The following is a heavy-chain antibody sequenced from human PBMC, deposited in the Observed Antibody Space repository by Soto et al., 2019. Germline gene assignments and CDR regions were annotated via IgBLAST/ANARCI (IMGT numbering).Heavy chain of an antibody. CDR3: AGGRGFGCSCCLDV. CDR1: GVTFSTYT. D-gene: IGHD6-19*01. CDR2: ISPGIDIR. V-gene: IGHV1-69*12. Sequence: QVQLVQSGAEVKQPGASVKVSCKASGVTFSTYTLYWVRQAPGQGLEWMGGISPGIDIRDYAQKFQGRVKITADESTSTVYMQLSTLISEDRALYCCAGGRGFGCSCCLDVWGQGTMVTVSS. J-gene: IGHJ4*02.